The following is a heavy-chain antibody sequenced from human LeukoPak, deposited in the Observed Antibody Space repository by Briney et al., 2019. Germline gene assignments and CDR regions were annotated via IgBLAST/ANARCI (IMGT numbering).Heavy chain of an antibody. V-gene: IGHV3-48*03. CDR1: GFTFSSYE. J-gene: IGHJ3*02. D-gene: IGHD2-15*01. CDR3: ARVQDSYDAFDI. CDR2: ISSSGSTI. Sequence: GSLRISCAASGFTFSSYEMNWVRQAPGKGLEWVSYISSSGSTIYYADSVKGRFTISRDNAKNSLYLQMNSLRAEDTAVYYCARVQDSYDAFDIWGQGTMVTVSS.